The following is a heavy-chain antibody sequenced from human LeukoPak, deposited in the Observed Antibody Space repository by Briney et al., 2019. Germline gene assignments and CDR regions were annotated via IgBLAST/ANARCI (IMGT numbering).Heavy chain of an antibody. CDR2: IYDSVST. Sequence: SETLSLSCTVSGDSISSDYWSWIRQPPGKGLEWIAYIYDSVSTNYNPSLKSRVTISADTSKNQFSLRLTSVTAADTAVYYCARGWSDGYNFRYWGQGALVTVSS. V-gene: IGHV4-59*08. D-gene: IGHD5-24*01. J-gene: IGHJ4*02. CDR1: GDSISSDY. CDR3: ARGWSDGYNFRY.